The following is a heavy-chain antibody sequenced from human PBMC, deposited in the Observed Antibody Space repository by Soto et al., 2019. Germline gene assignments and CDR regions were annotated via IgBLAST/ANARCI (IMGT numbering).Heavy chain of an antibody. CDR3: AKGVGEVTNRYYYYGMDV. CDR2: ISGRGGST. J-gene: IGHJ6*02. Sequence: GGSLRLSCAASGFTFSSYAMSWVRQAPGKGLEWVSAISGRGGSTYYADSVKGRFTISRDNSKNTLYLQMNSLGAEDTAVYYCAKGVGEVTNRYYYYGMDVWGQGTTVTVSS. D-gene: IGHD3-16*01. CDR1: GFTFSSYA. V-gene: IGHV3-23*01.